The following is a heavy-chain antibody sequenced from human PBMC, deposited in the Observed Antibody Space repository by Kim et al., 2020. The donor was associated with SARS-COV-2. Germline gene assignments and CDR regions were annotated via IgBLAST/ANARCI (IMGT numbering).Heavy chain of an antibody. Sequence: GGSLRLSCAASGFTFSSYAMHWVRQAPGKGLEWVVVISYDGSNKYYADSVKGRFTISRDNSKNTLYLQMNSLRAEDTAVYYCARGSQQWLVRGAFDIWGQGTMVTVSS. CDR2: ISYDGSNK. D-gene: IGHD6-19*01. J-gene: IGHJ3*02. CDR1: GFTFSSYA. V-gene: IGHV3-30-3*01. CDR3: ARGSQQWLVRGAFDI.